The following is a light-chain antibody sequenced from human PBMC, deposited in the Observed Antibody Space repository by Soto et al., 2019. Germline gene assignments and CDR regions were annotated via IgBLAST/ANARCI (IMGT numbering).Light chain of an antibody. CDR1: QDINKY. CDR3: QQSYSSPYI. V-gene: IGKV1-39*01. Sequence: DIQMTQSPSSLSAAVGDRVTITCRASQDINKYLNWYHQTPGKAPKLLIFSTSTLYSGVPSRFSGSRSGTDFTLTISSLQPEDFATYYCQQSYSSPYIFGQGTKVEIK. CDR2: STS. J-gene: IGKJ2*01.